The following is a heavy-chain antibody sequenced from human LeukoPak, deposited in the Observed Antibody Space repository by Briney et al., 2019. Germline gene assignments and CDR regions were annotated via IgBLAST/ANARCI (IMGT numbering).Heavy chain of an antibody. CDR3: ARENYYDSSGNDAFDV. D-gene: IGHD3-22*01. CDR2: IKQDGCEK. J-gene: IGHJ3*01. Sequence: GWSLRLSCTVSGFIFSTYWMTGVRQARGKGVEWVANIKQDGCEKYYVGAVKGRLTITRDNAKKALYLEMNSPRVEDTALYYCARENYYDSSGNDAFDVWGQGTMVTVSS. V-gene: IGHV3-7*04. CDR1: GFIFSTYW.